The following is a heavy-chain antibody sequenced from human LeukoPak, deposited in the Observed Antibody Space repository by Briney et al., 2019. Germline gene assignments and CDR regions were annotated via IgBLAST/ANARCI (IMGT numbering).Heavy chain of an antibody. CDR2: IKSKTDGGTT. D-gene: IGHD2-21*02. J-gene: IGHJ4*02. CDR1: GFTFSNAW. Sequence: GGSLRLSCAASGFTFSNAWMSWVRQAPGKGLEWVGRIKSKTDGGTTDYAAPVKGRFTISRDDSKNTLYLQMNSLKTEDTAVYYCTTDRYCGGDCKGYWGQGTLVTVSS. CDR3: TTDRYCGGDCKGY. V-gene: IGHV3-15*01.